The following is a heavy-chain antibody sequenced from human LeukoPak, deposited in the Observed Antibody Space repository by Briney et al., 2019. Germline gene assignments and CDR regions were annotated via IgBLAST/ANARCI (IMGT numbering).Heavy chain of an antibody. CDR1: GFTFSRCE. CDR3: ARREYCSGGSCKGFDP. V-gene: IGHV3-48*03. D-gene: IGHD2-15*01. CDR2: ISSSGSTI. J-gene: IGHJ5*02. Sequence: QPGGSLRLSCVASGFTFSRCEMNWVRQAPGKGLEWLSYISSSGSTIYYADSVEGRFTISRDNARNSLYLQMNSLRAEDTAVYYCARREYCSGGSCKGFDPWGQGTLVTVSS.